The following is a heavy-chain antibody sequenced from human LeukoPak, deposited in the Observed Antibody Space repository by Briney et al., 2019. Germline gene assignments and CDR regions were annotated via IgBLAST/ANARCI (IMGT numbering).Heavy chain of an antibody. V-gene: IGHV4-34*01. CDR3: SERGLRFLEWLSVWYYFDY. CDR1: GGSFSGYY. J-gene: IGHJ4*02. D-gene: IGHD3-3*01. Sequence: PSETLSLTCAVYGGSFSGYYWSWIRQPPGKGLEWIGEINHSGSTNYNPSLKSRVTISVDTSKNQFSLKLSSVTAADTAVYYWSERGLRFLEWLSVWYYFDYWGQGTLVTVSS. CDR2: INHSGST.